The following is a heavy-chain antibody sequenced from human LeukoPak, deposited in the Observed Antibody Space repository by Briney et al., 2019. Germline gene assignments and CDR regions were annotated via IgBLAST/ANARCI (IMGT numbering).Heavy chain of an antibody. V-gene: IGHV3-23*01. CDR3: AKSLYGGCDY. CDR2: VNGNGGST. D-gene: IGHD3-16*02. Sequence: GGSLRLSCAASGFSFSTYAMSWVRQAPGKGLEWVSGVNGNGGSTSYADSVKGRFTIFRDNSKNTVYLQMNSVRVEDTAVYYCAKSLYGGCDYWGQGTVVTVSS. J-gene: IGHJ4*02. CDR1: GFSFSTYA.